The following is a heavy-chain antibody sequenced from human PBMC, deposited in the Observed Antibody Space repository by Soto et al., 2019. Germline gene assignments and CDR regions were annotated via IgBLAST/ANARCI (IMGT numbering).Heavy chain of an antibody. CDR1: GYTFTSYG. V-gene: IGHV1-18*01. D-gene: IGHD2-2*02. Sequence: QVQLVQSGAEVKKPGASVKVSCKASGYTFTSYGISWVRQAPGQGLEWMGWISAYNGNTNYAQKLQGRVTMTTDTSTRTADMELRSLRSDDTAVYYCARDVHIVVVPAAIGNWFDPWGQGTLVTVSS. CDR2: ISAYNGNT. CDR3: ARDVHIVVVPAAIGNWFDP. J-gene: IGHJ5*02.